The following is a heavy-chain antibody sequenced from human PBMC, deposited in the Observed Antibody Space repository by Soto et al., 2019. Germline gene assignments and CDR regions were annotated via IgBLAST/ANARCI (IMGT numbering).Heavy chain of an antibody. V-gene: IGHV3-23*01. CDR3: AKDRQAYDFWSGYYGDWFDP. D-gene: IGHD3-3*01. J-gene: IGHJ5*02. Sequence: EVQLLESGGGLVQPGGSLRLSCAASGFTFSTYAMDWVRQAPGKGLEWVSAISGSGGSTYYADSVKGRFTISRDNSKNSLYLQMNRLRAEDTAVYYCAKDRQAYDFWSGYYGDWFDPWGQGTLVTVSS. CDR1: GFTFSTYA. CDR2: ISGSGGST.